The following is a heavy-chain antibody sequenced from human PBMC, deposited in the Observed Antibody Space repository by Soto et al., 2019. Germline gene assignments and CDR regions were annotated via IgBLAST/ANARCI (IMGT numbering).Heavy chain of an antibody. Sequence: ASVKVSCKASGYTFTSYAMHWVRQAPGQRLEWMGWINAGNGNTKYSQKFQGRVTITRDTSASTAYMELSSLRSEDTAVYYCARGVGEFGELLSSSYMDAWGKGTTLTVSS. J-gene: IGHJ6*03. CDR3: ARGVGEFGELLSSSYMDA. CDR2: INAGNGNT. D-gene: IGHD3-10*01. V-gene: IGHV1-3*01. CDR1: GYTFTSYA.